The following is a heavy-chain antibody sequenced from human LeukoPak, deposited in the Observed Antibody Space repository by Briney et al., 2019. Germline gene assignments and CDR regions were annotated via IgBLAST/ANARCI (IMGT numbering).Heavy chain of an antibody. CDR1: GGSISSYY. J-gene: IGHJ3*02. D-gene: IGHD1-1*01. Sequence: SETLSLTCTVSGGSISSYYWSWIRQPPGKGLEWIGYIYYSGSTNYNPSLKSRVTISVDTSKNQFSLKLSSVTAADTAVYYCARKEVTTNDAFDIWGQGTMVTVSS. CDR2: IYYSGST. CDR3: ARKEVTTNDAFDI. V-gene: IGHV4-59*12.